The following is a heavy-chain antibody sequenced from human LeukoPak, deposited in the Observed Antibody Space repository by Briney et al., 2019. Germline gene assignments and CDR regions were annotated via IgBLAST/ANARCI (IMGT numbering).Heavy chain of an antibody. V-gene: IGHV5-51*01. J-gene: IGHJ4*02. D-gene: IGHD1-7*01. CDR2: IYIGDSDT. CDR3: ARQGELRRDFDY. Sequence: GESLKISCKGSGYSFSNYYGGWVRQMPGKGLERMGIIYIGDSDTRYSTSFQGQVTMSADKSISTAYMQWSSPKASDTAMYFCARQGELRRDFDYWGQGTLVTVSS. CDR1: GYSFSNYY.